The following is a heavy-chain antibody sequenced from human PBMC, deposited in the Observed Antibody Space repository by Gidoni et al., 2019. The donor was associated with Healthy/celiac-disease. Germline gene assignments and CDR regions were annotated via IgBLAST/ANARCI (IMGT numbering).Heavy chain of an antibody. V-gene: IGHV4-38-2*01. CDR1: GYSISSGYY. J-gene: IGHJ4*02. D-gene: IGHD6-19*01. Sequence: QVQLQESGPGLVKPSETLSLTCAVSGYSISSGYYWGWIRQPPGKGLEWIGSIYHSGSTYYNPSLKSRVTISVDTSKNQFSLKLSSVTAADTAVYYCAGTQWLVRFWGQGTLVTVSS. CDR2: IYHSGST. CDR3: AGTQWLVRF.